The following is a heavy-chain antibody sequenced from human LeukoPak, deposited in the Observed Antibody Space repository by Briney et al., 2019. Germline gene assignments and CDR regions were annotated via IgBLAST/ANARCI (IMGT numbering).Heavy chain of an antibody. J-gene: IGHJ4*02. CDR1: GFTFSSYA. V-gene: IGHV3-23*01. CDR2: ISGSGGST. Sequence: GGSLRLSCAASGFTFSSYAMSWVRQAPGKGLEWVSAISGSGGSTYYADSVKGRFTISRDNSKNTLYLQMNSLRAEDTAVYYCAKIPYYYDSSGYYSYWGQGTLVTVSS. CDR3: AKIPYYYDSSGYYSY. D-gene: IGHD3-22*01.